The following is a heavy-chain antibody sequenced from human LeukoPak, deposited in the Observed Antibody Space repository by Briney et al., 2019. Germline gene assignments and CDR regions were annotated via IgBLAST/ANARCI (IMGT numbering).Heavy chain of an antibody. V-gene: IGHV1-8*01. D-gene: IGHD3-10*01. Sequence: ASVKVSCTASGYTFTSYDINWVRQAPGQGLEWMGWMNPNSGNTGYAQKFQGRVTMTRNTSISTAYMELSSLRSEDTAVYYCARGPLLLWFGDLDFDYWGQGTLVTVSS. CDR3: ARGPLLLWFGDLDFDY. CDR1: GYTFTSYD. CDR2: MNPNSGNT. J-gene: IGHJ4*02.